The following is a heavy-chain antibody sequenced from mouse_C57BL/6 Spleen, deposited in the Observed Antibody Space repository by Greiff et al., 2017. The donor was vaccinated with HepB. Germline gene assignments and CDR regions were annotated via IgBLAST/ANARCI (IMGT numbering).Heavy chain of an antibody. CDR1: GYSFTDYN. CDR2: INPNYGTT. CDR3: ARGGVYYGYDGDFDY. Sequence: EVKLMESGPELVKPGASVKISCKASGYSFTDYNMNWVKQSNGKSLEWIGVINPNYGTTSYNQKFKGKATLTVDQSSSTAYMQLNSLTSEDSAVYYCARGGVYYGYDGDFDYWGQGTTLTVSS. J-gene: IGHJ2*01. D-gene: IGHD2-2*01. V-gene: IGHV1-39*01.